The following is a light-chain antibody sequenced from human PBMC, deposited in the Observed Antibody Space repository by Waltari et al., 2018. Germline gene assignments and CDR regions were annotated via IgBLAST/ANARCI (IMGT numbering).Light chain of an antibody. CDR3: QQYNSYST. V-gene: IGKV1-5*03. J-gene: IGKJ1*01. CDR1: PSISSW. CDR2: KAS. Sequence: DIQMTQSPSTVSASVGDRVTITCRASPSISSWLAWYQQKPGKAPKLLIYKASSLASGVPSRFSGSGSGTEFTLTISSLQPDDFAAYYCQQYNSYSTFGQGTKVEIK.